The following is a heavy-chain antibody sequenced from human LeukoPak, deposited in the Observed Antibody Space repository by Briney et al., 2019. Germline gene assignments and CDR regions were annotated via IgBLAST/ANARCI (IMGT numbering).Heavy chain of an antibody. CDR2: ISSGSTI. CDR1: GFTFNSYK. D-gene: IGHD6-19*01. CDR3: ARESIAVAGAPFDY. Sequence: GGSLRLSCAPSGFTFNSYKMKCVRDAPGRGREWVLYISSGSTIYDAASVKGRFTISRDNAKNSLYLQMISLRAEDTAVYYCARESIAVAGAPFDYWGQGTLVTVSS. J-gene: IGHJ4*02. V-gene: IGHV3-48*03.